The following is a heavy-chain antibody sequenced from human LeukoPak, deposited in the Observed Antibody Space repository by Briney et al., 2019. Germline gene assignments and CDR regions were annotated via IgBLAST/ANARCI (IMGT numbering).Heavy chain of an antibody. D-gene: IGHD2-2*01. Sequence: ASVKVSCKASGYTFTSYGISWVRQAPGQGLEWMGWISAYNGNTNYAQKLQGRVTMTTDTSTSTAYMELSSLRSEDTAVYYCARVSGREGIVVVPAAPMDVWGKGTTVTVSS. J-gene: IGHJ6*03. CDR1: GYTFTSYG. CDR3: ARVSGREGIVVVPAAPMDV. CDR2: ISAYNGNT. V-gene: IGHV1-18*01.